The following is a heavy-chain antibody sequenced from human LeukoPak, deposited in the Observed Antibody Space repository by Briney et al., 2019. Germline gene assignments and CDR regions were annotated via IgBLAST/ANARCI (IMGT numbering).Heavy chain of an antibody. D-gene: IGHD3-22*01. CDR3: ARGVEDYYDSSGYYY. Sequence: PSETLSLTCTVSGGSIGSSNYYWGWIRQPPGKGLEWIGSIYYSGSTYYNPSLKSRVTISVDTSKNQFSLKLSSVTAADTAVYYCARGVEDYYDSSGYYYWGQGTLVTVSS. CDR2: IYYSGST. CDR1: GGSIGSSNYY. V-gene: IGHV4-39*07. J-gene: IGHJ4*02.